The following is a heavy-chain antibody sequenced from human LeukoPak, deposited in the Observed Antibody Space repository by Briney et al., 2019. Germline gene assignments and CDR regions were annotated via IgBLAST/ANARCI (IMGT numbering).Heavy chain of an antibody. CDR2: IIPIFGTA. J-gene: IGHJ4*02. CDR3: ASPGRSSGWYDLGYFDY. D-gene: IGHD6-19*01. CDR1: GGTFSSYA. Sequence: SVKVSCKASGGTFSSYAISWVRQAPGQGLEWMGGIIPIFGTANYAQKFQGRVTITADESTSTAYMELSSLRSEDAVVYYCASPGRSSGWYDLGYFDYWGQGTLVTVSS. V-gene: IGHV1-69*01.